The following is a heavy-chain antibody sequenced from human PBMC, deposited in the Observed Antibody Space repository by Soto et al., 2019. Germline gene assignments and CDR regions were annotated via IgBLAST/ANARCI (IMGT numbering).Heavy chain of an antibody. J-gene: IGHJ6*02. Sequence: QVQLQESGPGLVKPSQTLSLTCSVSGDSITNDDYYWTWIRQPPGKGLEWIGHIYYNGNTYYNPSHNSRLTLSLDTSHNPFSLRLTSVIAADSSSYFCARATTVTSSFFYYGLDVWGQGTTVNVSS. CDR3: ARATTVTSSFFYYGLDV. V-gene: IGHV4-30-4*08. CDR2: IYYNGNT. CDR1: GDSITNDDYY. D-gene: IGHD4-17*01.